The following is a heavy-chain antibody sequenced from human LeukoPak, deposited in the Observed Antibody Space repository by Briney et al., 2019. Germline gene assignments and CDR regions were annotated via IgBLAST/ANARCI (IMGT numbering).Heavy chain of an antibody. CDR2: IYTSGST. V-gene: IGHV4-4*07. J-gene: IGHJ4*02. Sequence: PSETLSLTCTVSGASISNYYCTWIRQPAGKRLEWIGRIYTSGSTDYNPSLKRRVTMSVDTSKNQFSLKMNSVTAADTAVYYCVGSAPHISGYYRYFDQWGQGTLVTVSS. D-gene: IGHD3-22*01. CDR1: GASISNYY. CDR3: VGSAPHISGYYRYFDQ.